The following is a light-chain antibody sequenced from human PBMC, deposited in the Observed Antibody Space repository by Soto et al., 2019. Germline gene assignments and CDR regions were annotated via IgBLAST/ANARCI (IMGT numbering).Light chain of an antibody. V-gene: IGKV3-15*01. Sequence: EIVLTQSPGTLSLSPGERATLSCRASQSVSSNLAWYQQKPGQAPRLLIYATSTRATGIPARFSGSGSGTEFTLTISSLQSEDSAVYFCQQYNNWPRTFGQGTKVDNK. J-gene: IGKJ1*01. CDR1: QSVSSN. CDR2: ATS. CDR3: QQYNNWPRT.